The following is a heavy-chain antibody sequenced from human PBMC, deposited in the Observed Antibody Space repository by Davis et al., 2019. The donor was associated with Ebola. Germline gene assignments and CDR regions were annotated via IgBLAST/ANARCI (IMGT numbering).Heavy chain of an antibody. D-gene: IGHD3-10*01. V-gene: IGHV4-34*01. CDR1: GRSFSGYY. Sequence: SQTLSLTWAVYGRSFSGYYWSWNRQPPGKGREWVGEINHSGSTNYNRSLKSRVTIPVDKAKNQFPLKLSSVTPADTAVYYCGRGGVITLYGMDDWGQGTPVTV. CDR3: GRGGVITLYGMDD. J-gene: IGHJ6*02. CDR2: INHSGST.